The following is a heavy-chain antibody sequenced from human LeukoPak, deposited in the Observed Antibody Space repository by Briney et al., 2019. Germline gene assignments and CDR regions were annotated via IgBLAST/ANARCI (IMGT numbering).Heavy chain of an antibody. J-gene: IGHJ4*02. Sequence: KTSETLSLTCTVSGGSISSGGYYWSWIRQHPGNGLEWIGYIYYSGSTYYNPSLKSRVTISVDTSKNQFSLKLSSVTAADTAVYYCARGPSGYSSGWFDYWGQGTLVTVSS. CDR1: GGSISSGGYY. D-gene: IGHD6-19*01. CDR2: IYYSGST. CDR3: ARGPSGYSSGWFDY. V-gene: IGHV4-31*03.